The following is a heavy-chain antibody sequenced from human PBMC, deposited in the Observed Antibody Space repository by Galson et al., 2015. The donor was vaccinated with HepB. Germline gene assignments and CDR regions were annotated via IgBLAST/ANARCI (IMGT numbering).Heavy chain of an antibody. D-gene: IGHD3-22*01. J-gene: IGHJ6*03. Sequence: SLRLSCAASGFTFSNAWMNWVRQAPGKGLEWVGRIKSKTDGGTTDYAAPVKGRFTISRDDSKNTLYLQMNSLKTEDTAVYYCTTDPPRYYYDSSGYYGPGDYYYYYMDVWGKGTTVTVSS. CDR2: IKSKTDGGTT. CDR1: GFTFSNAW. CDR3: TTDPPRYYYDSSGYYGPGDYYYYYMDV. V-gene: IGHV3-15*07.